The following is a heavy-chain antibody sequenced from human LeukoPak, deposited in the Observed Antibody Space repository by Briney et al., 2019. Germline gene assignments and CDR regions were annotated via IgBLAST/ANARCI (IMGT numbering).Heavy chain of an antibody. D-gene: IGHD5/OR15-5a*01. CDR2: IYSGGGT. J-gene: IGHJ4*02. V-gene: IGHV3-66*01. Sequence: QPGGSLRLSCAASGFAVSSNSMSWVRQAPGKGLGWVSVIYSGGGTYYADSVKGRFTISRDNSKNTLYLQMSSLRAEDTAVYYCARRDVSTRYFDYWGQGTLVTVSS. CDR3: ARRDVSTRYFDY. CDR1: GFAVSSNS.